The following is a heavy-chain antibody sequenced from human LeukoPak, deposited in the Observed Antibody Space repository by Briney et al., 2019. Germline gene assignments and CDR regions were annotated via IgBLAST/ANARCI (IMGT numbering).Heavy chain of an antibody. Sequence: PGGSLRLSCAASGFTFSNYGMHWVRQAPGKGLEWVTIISYDGSNKYYADSVKGRFTISRDNSKNTLYLQMNSLRAEDTAVYYCARDVCSRPTLEMATICHFDYWGQGTLVTVSS. J-gene: IGHJ4*02. CDR1: GFTFSNYG. V-gene: IGHV3-30*03. D-gene: IGHD5-24*01. CDR3: ARDVCSRPTLEMATICHFDY. CDR2: ISYDGSNK.